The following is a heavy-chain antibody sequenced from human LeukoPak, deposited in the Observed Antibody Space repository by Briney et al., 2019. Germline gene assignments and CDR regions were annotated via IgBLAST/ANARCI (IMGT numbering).Heavy chain of an antibody. V-gene: IGHV3-74*01. J-gene: IGHJ6*03. Sequence: GGSLRLSCAASGFTFSSYWMHWVRQAPGKGLVWVSRINSDGSSTSYADSVKGRFTISRDNSKNTLYLQMNSLRAEDTAVYYCAKDRAPNYYYYYYMDVWGKGTTVTISS. CDR3: AKDRAPNYYYYYYMDV. CDR1: GFTFSSYW. CDR2: INSDGSST.